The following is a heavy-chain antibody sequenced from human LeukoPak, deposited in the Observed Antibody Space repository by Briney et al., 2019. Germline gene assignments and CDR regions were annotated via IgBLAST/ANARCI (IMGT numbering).Heavy chain of an antibody. CDR1: GFTFGSYA. CDR2: LTGSGDTT. Sequence: GGSLRLSCAASGFTFGSYAMSWVRQAPGKGLEWASGLTGSGDTTYYADSVKGRFTISRDNSKNTFYLQMDSLRAEDTALYYCAKERGYSAYNYPIDSWGQGTLVTVSS. J-gene: IGHJ4*02. D-gene: IGHD5-12*01. V-gene: IGHV3-23*01. CDR3: AKERGYSAYNYPIDS.